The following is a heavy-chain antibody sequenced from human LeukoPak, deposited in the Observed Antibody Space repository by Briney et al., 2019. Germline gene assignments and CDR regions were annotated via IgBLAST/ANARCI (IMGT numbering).Heavy chain of an antibody. Sequence: ASVKVSFKASGYPFTSYYMHWVRQAPGQGLEWMGIINPSGGSTSYAQKFQGRVTMTRDTSTSTVYMELSSLRSEDTAVYYCASSVLRFLDRAFDIWGQGTMVTVSS. CDR2: INPSGGST. CDR1: GYPFTSYY. V-gene: IGHV1-46*03. D-gene: IGHD3-3*01. CDR3: ASSVLRFLDRAFDI. J-gene: IGHJ3*02.